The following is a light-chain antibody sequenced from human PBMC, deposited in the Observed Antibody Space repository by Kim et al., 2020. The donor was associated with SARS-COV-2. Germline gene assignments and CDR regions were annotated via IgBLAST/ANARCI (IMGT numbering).Light chain of an antibody. V-gene: IGKV1-27*01. CDR2: ATS. J-gene: IGKJ1*01. CDR3: QKFNSAPRT. CDR1: QDISTY. Sequence: SASVGDRVTITCRASQDISTYLDWYQLKPGKVPKLLIYATSTLQSGVPSRFSGSGSGTDFTLTISSLQPEDVATYYCQKFNSAPRTFGQGTKLEI.